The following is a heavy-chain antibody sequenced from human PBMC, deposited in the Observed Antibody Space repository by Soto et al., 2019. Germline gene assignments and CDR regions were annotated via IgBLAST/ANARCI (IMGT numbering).Heavy chain of an antibody. CDR1: GFTFSSYS. CDR3: ARNESSNIYGMDV. CDR2: ISSSSFSI. Sequence: LRLSCAASGFTFSSYSMNWVRQAPGKGLEWVSSISSSSFSINYADPVKGRFSISRDNAQNSLHLQMSNLRAEGTAVYYCARNESSNIYGMDVWGQGTTVTVSS. D-gene: IGHD6-6*01. J-gene: IGHJ6*02. V-gene: IGHV3-21*01.